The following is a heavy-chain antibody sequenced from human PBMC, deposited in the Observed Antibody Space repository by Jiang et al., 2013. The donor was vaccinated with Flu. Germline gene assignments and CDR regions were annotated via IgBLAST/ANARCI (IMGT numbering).Heavy chain of an antibody. CDR2: INGGNGYT. V-gene: IGHV1-3*01. CDR1: GYTFTNYA. D-gene: IGHD5-24*01. CDR3: ATGRVSTRDVYNSFHH. J-gene: IGHJ4*02. Sequence: GAEVKKPGASVKVSCKASGYTFTNYAMHWVRQAPGQRLEWMGWINGGNGYTKYSQKFQGRVTITRDTSASTAYMELSSLRSEDTAVYYCATGRVSTRDVYNSFHHWGQGTLVTVSS.